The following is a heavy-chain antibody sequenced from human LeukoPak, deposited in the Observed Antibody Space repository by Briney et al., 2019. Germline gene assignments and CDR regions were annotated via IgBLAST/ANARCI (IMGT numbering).Heavy chain of an antibody. D-gene: IGHD2-8*01. Sequence: GGSLRLSCAASGFIFSSYGMSWVRQAPGKGLEWVSGISWNGGNTGYADSVKGRFTISRDNAKNSLFLQVNSLRADDTAFYYCAREGIYCVNGVCYLDYWGQGTLVTVSS. CDR1: GFIFSSYG. V-gene: IGHV3-20*04. CDR3: AREGIYCVNGVCYLDY. CDR2: ISWNGGNT. J-gene: IGHJ4*02.